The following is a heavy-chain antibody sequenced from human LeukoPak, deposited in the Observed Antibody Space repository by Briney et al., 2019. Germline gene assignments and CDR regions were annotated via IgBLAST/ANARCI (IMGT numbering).Heavy chain of an antibody. CDR3: VREPDYDILTGYYKRGALDY. CDR1: GYTFTSYG. CDR2: ISAYNGNT. D-gene: IGHD3-9*01. Sequence: WASVKVSCKASGYTFTSYGISWVRQAPGQGLEWMGWISAYNGNTNYAQKLQGRVTMTTDTSTSTAYMELRSLRSDDTAVYYCVREPDYDILTGYYKRGALDYWGQGTLVTVSS. V-gene: IGHV1-18*01. J-gene: IGHJ4*02.